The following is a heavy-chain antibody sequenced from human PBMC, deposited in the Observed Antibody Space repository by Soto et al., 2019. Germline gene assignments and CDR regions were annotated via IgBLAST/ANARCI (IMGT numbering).Heavy chain of an antibody. Sequence: SQTLSLTCVISGDSVSSNNAAWNWIRQSPSRGLEWLGRTYYRSKWYNDYAVSVKSRIDINPDTSKNQFSLQLNSVSPEDTAMYYCXRESYGSGSYDGMDVWGQGTTVTVSS. V-gene: IGHV6-1*01. D-gene: IGHD3-10*01. CDR2: TYYRSKWYN. J-gene: IGHJ6*02. CDR1: GDSVSSNNAA. CDR3: XRESYGSGSYDGMDV.